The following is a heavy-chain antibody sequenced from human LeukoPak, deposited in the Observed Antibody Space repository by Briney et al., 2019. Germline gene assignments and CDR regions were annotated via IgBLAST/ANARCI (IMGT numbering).Heavy chain of an antibody. CDR3: VRDSGSYSRY. CDR2: ISASGTIT. Sequence: GGSLRLSCAASGFTFSSYEMNWVRQAPGKGLEWISYISASGTITHYADSVKGRFTISRDNAKNSLYLQMNSLRAEDTGVYYCVRDSGSYSRYWGQGTLVTVSS. J-gene: IGHJ4*02. CDR1: GFTFSSYE. V-gene: IGHV3-48*03. D-gene: IGHD1-26*01.